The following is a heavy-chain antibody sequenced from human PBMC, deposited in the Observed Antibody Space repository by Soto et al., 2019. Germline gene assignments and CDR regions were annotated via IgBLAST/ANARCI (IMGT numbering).Heavy chain of an antibody. CDR1: GFTFSVYA. J-gene: IGHJ4*02. CDR3: AKGPDFDS. CDR2: ISGRGDST. V-gene: IGHV3-23*01. Sequence: PGGSLRLSCAASGFTFSVYAMSWVRQAPGKGLEWVSAISGRGDSTYYADSVKGRFTISRDNSKNTIYLQMNSLRAEDTALYYCAKGPDFDSWGQGTLVTVSS.